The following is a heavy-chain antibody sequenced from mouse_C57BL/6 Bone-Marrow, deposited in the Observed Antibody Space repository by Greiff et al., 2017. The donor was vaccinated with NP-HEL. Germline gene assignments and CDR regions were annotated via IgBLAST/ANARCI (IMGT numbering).Heavy chain of an antibody. D-gene: IGHD1-1*01. Sequence: VQLKESGAELVKPGASVKLSCTASGFNIKDYYMHWVKQRTEQGLEWIGRIDPEDGETKYAPKFQGKATITADTSSNTAYLQRSSLTSEDTAVYYCARSYSSSSWYFDVWGTGTTVTVSS. V-gene: IGHV14-2*01. J-gene: IGHJ1*03. CDR1: GFNIKDYY. CDR2: IDPEDGET. CDR3: ARSYSSSSWYFDV.